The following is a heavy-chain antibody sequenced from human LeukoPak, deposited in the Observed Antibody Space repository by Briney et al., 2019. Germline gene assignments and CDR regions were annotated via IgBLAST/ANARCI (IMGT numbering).Heavy chain of an antibody. CDR1: GYTFTGYY. CDR2: INPNSGGT. Sequence: ASVKVSCKASGYTFTGYYMHWVRQAPGQGLEWMGWINPNSGGTNYAQKFQGWVTMTRDTSISTAYMELSRLRSDDTAVYYCARGLVDTAMVSAFDIWGQGTMVTVSS. CDR3: ARGLVDTAMVSAFDI. J-gene: IGHJ3*02. V-gene: IGHV1-2*04. D-gene: IGHD5-18*01.